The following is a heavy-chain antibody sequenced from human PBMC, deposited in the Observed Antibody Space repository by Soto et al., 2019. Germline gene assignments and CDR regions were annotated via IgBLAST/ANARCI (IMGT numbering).Heavy chain of an antibody. V-gene: IGHV1-18*01. D-gene: IGHD5-18*01. CDR1: GYTFTTYG. CDR3: TRGARGNSRVYYYYGRAV. Sequence: ASVKVSCKASGYTFTTYGISWVRQAPGQGLEWMGWISAYNGDTNYAQNLQGRVTMTTDTSTTTAYMELRSLRSDDPAWYYWTRGARGNSRVYYYYGRAVWGQGPTVTV. CDR2: ISAYNGDT. J-gene: IGHJ6*02.